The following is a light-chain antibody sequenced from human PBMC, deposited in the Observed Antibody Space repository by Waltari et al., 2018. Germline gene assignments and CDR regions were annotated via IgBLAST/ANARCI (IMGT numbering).Light chain of an antibody. Sequence: QSALTQPASVSGSPGQSITISCTGSSSDVGRHDSVSWYQDHPGQAPKVIIYDVNNRPSGVSDRFSGSKSGNTASLTISGLQAEAEANYYCSSQSSDAVVIFGGGTKLTVL. CDR1: SSDVGRHDS. CDR3: SSQSSDAVVI. J-gene: IGLJ2*01. CDR2: DVN. V-gene: IGLV2-14*03.